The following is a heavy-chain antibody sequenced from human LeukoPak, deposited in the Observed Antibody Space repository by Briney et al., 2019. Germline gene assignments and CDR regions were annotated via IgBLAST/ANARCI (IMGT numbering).Heavy chain of an antibody. CDR2: INTNTGNP. J-gene: IGHJ6*02. CDR3: ARVPAPTKQYYYYYGMDV. V-gene: IGHV7-4-1*02. Sequence: ASVKVSCKASGYTFTSYAMNWVRQAPGQGLEWMGWINTNTGNPTYAQGFTGRSVFSLDTSVSTAYLQISSLKAEDTAVYYCARVPAPTKQYYYYYGMDVWGQGTTVTVSS. CDR1: GYTFTSYA.